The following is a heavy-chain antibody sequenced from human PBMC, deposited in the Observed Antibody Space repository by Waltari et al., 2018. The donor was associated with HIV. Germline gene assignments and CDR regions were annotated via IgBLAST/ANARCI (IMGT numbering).Heavy chain of an antibody. Sequence: EVQLVESGGGLVKPGGSLRLSCVASGFTFSTYSMNWVRQTPGKGLEWVSSISLSSSNRHYADSVKGRFTISRDNAKNSLYLEMNTLKVEDTAVYYCARGAELRGTWGQGTLVIVSS. V-gene: IGHV3-21*01. J-gene: IGHJ5*02. D-gene: IGHD3-10*01. CDR1: GFTFSTYS. CDR3: ARGAELRGT. CDR2: ISLSSSNR.